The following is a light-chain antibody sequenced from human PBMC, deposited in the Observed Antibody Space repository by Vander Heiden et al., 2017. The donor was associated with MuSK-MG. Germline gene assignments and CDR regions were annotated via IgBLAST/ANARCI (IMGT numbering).Light chain of an antibody. CDR3: RESYSTPRT. CDR1: QSISYY. V-gene: IGKV1-39*01. J-gene: IGKJ2*01. Sequence: DIQMTQSPSSLSASVGDRVTITCRASQSISYYLNWYQQKPGKAPKLLIYAASNLQSGVPSRFSGSGSGTDFTLNISSLQPEDFATYYCRESYSTPRTFGQGTKLEIK. CDR2: AAS.